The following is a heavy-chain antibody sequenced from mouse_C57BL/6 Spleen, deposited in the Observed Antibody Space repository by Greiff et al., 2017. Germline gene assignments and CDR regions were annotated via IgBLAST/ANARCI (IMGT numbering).Heavy chain of an antibody. CDR1: GFTFSSYA. CDR3: TRKRGVDYWYFDV. CDR2: ISDCGSYT. J-gene: IGHJ1*03. Sequence: EVKVVESGGGLVKPGGSLKLSCAASGFTFSSYAMSWVRQTPEKRLEWVATISDCGSYTYYPDNVKGRFTISSDNAKNNLYLQMSHLKAADASKYYCTRKRGVDYWYFDVWGTGTTVTVSS. V-gene: IGHV5-4*03.